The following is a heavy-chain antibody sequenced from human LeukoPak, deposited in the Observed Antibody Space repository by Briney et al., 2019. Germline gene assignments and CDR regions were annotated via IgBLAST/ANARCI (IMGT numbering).Heavy chain of an antibody. CDR1: GSTFSSYG. J-gene: IGHJ4*02. D-gene: IGHD3-3*01. CDR2: IWYDGSNK. CDR3: AKDRRPGHLEYYFDY. Sequence: GGSLRLSCAASGSTFSSYGMHWVRQAPGKGLEWVAVIWYDGSNKYYADSVKGRFTISRDNSKNTLYLQMNSLRAEDTAVYYCAKDRRPGHLEYYFDYWGQGTLVTVSS. V-gene: IGHV3-33*06.